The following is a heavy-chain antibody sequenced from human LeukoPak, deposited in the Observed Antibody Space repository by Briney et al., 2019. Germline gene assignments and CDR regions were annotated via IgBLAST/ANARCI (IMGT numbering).Heavy chain of an antibody. CDR2: KYYSGST. Sequence: PSETLSLTCTVSGGSISSGDYYWSWIRQPPGKGLEWIAYKYYSGSTYYNPSLKSRVTMSADTSKNQLSLKLSSVTAADTAVYYCARPYYYDSRIDHWGQGILVTVSS. J-gene: IGHJ5*02. CDR3: ARPYYYDSRIDH. D-gene: IGHD3-22*01. CDR1: GGSISSGDYY. V-gene: IGHV4-30-4*01.